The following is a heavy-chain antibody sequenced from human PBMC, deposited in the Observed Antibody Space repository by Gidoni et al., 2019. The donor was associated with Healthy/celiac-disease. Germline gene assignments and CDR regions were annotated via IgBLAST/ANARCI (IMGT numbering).Heavy chain of an antibody. Sequence: EVQPVESGGGLVQPGRSLRLSCAAPGVTFDDYAMHWVRQAPGKCLEWVSGISWNSGSIGYADSVKSRFTISRDNAKNSLYLQMNSLRAEDTALYYCAKGRVCSGGSCAESYGMDVWGQGTTVTVSS. D-gene: IGHD2-15*01. J-gene: IGHJ6*02. CDR2: ISWNSGSI. CDR1: GVTFDDYA. CDR3: AKGRVCSGGSCAESYGMDV. V-gene: IGHV3-9*01.